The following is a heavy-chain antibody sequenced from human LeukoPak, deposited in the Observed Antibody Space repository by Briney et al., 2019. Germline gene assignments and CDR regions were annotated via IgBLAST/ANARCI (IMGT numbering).Heavy chain of an antibody. Sequence: PGGSLRLSCAASGFTFSDFWVEWFRQAPGKGLEWVANINKDGSDKYYMDSVTGRFSISRDNAKNSLYLQMNSLRAEDTAVYYCARLGGDAFDIWGQGTMVTVSS. V-gene: IGHV3-7*01. CDR3: ARLGGDAFDI. CDR2: INKDGSDK. CDR1: GFTFSDFW. J-gene: IGHJ3*02. D-gene: IGHD3-10*01.